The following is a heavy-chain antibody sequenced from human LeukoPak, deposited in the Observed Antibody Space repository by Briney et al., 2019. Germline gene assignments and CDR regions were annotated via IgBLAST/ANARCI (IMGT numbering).Heavy chain of an antibody. V-gene: IGHV3-66*01. J-gene: IGHJ4*02. CDR2: IYSGGST. CDR3: ARERGGYYFDY. Sequence: GGSLRLSCAASGFTVSSNYMSWVRQAPGKGLEWVSVIYSGGSTYYADSVKGRFTISRDNSKNTLYLQMNSLRAEDTAVYYCARERGGYYFDYWGQGTLVTVSS. CDR1: GFTVSSNY. D-gene: IGHD5-12*01.